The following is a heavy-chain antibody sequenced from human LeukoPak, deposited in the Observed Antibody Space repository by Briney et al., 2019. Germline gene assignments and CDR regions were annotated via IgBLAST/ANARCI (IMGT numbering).Heavy chain of an antibody. V-gene: IGHV3-13*01. CDR1: GFTFSSYD. D-gene: IGHD2-15*01. CDR3: ARQDNKRDAFDI. J-gene: IGHJ3*02. CDR2: IGTAGDT. Sequence: GGSLRLSCAASGFTFSSYDMHWVRQATEKGLEWVSAIGTAGDTYYPDSVKDRFTNSRENAKNSLYLQINSLRAGDTAVYYCARQDNKRDAFDIWGQGTIVTVSS.